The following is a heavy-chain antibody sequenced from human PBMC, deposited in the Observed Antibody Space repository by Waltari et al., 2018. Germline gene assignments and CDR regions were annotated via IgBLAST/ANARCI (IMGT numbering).Heavy chain of an antibody. V-gene: IGHV4-30-2*01. CDR3: ARDPGGFDRRFDS. D-gene: IGHD3-16*01. J-gene: IGHJ5*01. CDR2: INDSGST. Sequence: QLQLQESGSGLVKPSQTLSLTCAVSVAPVSSGGHSWSWLRLPPGRGLEWIGDINDSGSTYYNPTLKSRVTISIDSSRNQFSLKLTSVTAADTAVYYCARDPGGFDRRFDSWGQGILVTVSS. CDR1: VAPVSSGGHS.